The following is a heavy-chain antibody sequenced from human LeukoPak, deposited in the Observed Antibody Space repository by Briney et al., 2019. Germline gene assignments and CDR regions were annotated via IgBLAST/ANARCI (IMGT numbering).Heavy chain of an antibody. Sequence: GGSLRLSCAASGFTFDNYAMSWVRQTPGKGLEWVSAIGGSGEDTSYADSVKGRFTVSRDNSKSTLYLQMNSLRAEDTAVYYCAKDYFDFDIWGQGTMVTVSS. D-gene: IGHD2/OR15-2a*01. V-gene: IGHV3-23*01. CDR2: IGGSGEDT. CDR3: AKDYFDFDI. J-gene: IGHJ3*02. CDR1: GFTFDNYA.